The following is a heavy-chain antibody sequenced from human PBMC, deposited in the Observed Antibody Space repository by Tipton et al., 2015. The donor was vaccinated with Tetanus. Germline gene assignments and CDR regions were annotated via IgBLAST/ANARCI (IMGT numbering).Heavy chain of an antibody. CDR2: ISHSGSS. CDR1: GGSFNDFY. D-gene: IGHD6-19*01. Sequence: GLVKPSETLSLTCAVSGGSFNDFYWSWIRLSPGRGLEWIGEISHSGSSSYSPSLKSRVTISVDTSKNHFSLNLSSVTAADTAVYYCAFLPKHWLVPSFDPWGQGTLVTVSS. J-gene: IGHJ5*02. V-gene: IGHV4-34*01. CDR3: AFLPKHWLVPSFDP.